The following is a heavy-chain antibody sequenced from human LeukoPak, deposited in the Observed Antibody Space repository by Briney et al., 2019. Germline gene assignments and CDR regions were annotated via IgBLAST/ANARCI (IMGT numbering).Heavy chain of an antibody. V-gene: IGHV4-59*08. Sequence: KAAVPQSLTCTVCVGSISFYYWSWIRQSPGKGLEWIGYIYYSGTTNYNPPLKSRVTISVDTSKNQCSRKLSAVTAADAAVFFCGKHGASGSHLYYFDYWGQGTLVTVSS. CDR3: GKHGASGSHLYYFDY. J-gene: IGHJ4*02. CDR2: IYYSGTT. CDR1: VGSISFYY. D-gene: IGHD1-26*01.